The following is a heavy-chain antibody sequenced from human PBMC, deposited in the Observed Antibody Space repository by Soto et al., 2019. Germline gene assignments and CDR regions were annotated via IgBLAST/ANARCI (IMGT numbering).Heavy chain of an antibody. CDR3: ASLDINDSNYGMDV. CDR2: IYYSGST. V-gene: IGHV4-39*01. Sequence: SETLSLTCTVSGGSISSSSYYWGWIRQPPGKGLEWIGSIYYSGSTYYNPSLKSRVTISVDTSKNQFSLKLSSVTAADTAVYYCASLDINDSNYGMDVWGQGTKVT. CDR1: GGSISSSSYY. J-gene: IGHJ6*02. D-gene: IGHD3-9*01.